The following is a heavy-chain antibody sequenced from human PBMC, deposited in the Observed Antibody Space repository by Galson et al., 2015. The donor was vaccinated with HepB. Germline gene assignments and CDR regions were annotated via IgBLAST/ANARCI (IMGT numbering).Heavy chain of an antibody. D-gene: IGHD3-3*01. J-gene: IGHJ4*02. CDR3: ATLITIFGVVTEAIDY. V-gene: IGHV3-21*01. CDR1: GFTFSSYS. Sequence: SLRLSCAASGFTFSSYSMNWVRQAPGKGLEWVSSISSSSRYIYYADSVKGRFTISRDNAKNSLYLQMNSLRAEDTAVYYCATLITIFGVVTEAIDYWGQGTLVTVSS. CDR2: ISSSSRYI.